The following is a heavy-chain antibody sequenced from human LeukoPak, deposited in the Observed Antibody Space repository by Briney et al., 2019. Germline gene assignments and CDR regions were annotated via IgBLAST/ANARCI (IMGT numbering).Heavy chain of an antibody. CDR1: GFPFEDYV. V-gene: IGHV3-9*01. CDR3: ARVSIGWYSFDY. J-gene: IGHJ4*02. D-gene: IGHD6-19*01. CDR2: ISWNSGNI. Sequence: GGSLRLSCAASGFPFEDYVMHWVRPAPGKGLEWVSGISWNSGNIVYADSVKGRFTISRDNAKDTVYLQMNSLRAEDTAVYYCARVSIGWYSFDYWGQGTLVTVSS.